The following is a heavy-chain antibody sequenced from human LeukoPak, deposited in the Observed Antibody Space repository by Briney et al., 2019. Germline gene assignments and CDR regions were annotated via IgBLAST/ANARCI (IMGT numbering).Heavy chain of an antibody. V-gene: IGHV3-33*01. CDR3: ARGSSEYYDSSGYYWDAFDI. Sequence: PGGSLRLSCAASGFTFSSYGMHWVRQAPGKGLEWVAVIWCDGSNKYYADSVKGRFTISRDNSKNTLYLQMNSLRAEDTAVYYCARGSSEYYDSSGYYWDAFDIWDQGTMVTVSS. CDR1: GFTFSSYG. D-gene: IGHD3-22*01. J-gene: IGHJ3*02. CDR2: IWCDGSNK.